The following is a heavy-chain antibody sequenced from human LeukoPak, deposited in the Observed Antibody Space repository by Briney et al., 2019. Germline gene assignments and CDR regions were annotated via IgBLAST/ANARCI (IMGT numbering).Heavy chain of an antibody. V-gene: IGHV1-2*02. D-gene: IGHD1-26*01. CDR2: INPNSGGT. J-gene: IGHJ3*02. CDR1: GYTFTDYY. CDR3: ARNKLGKAFDI. Sequence: ASVTVSCKASGYTFTDYYMHWVRQAPGQGLEWMGWINPNSGGTNRAQKFQDRITMTRDTSINTAYMEVSRLRYDDTAVYYCARNKLGKAFDIWGQGTMVTVSS.